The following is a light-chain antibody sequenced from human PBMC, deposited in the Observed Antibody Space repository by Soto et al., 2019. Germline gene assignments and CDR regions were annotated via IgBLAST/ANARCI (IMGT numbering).Light chain of an antibody. J-gene: IGKJ2*01. CDR3: QQSYSAPYT. CDR2: VAS. Sequence: DIQVTQSPSSLSASIGDRATITCRASQSISTFLNWYQQKPGKAPNLLIYVASNLQTGVPSRFSGSGSGTDFSLSISSRQHEDVATYYCQQSYSAPYTFGQGTTLEIK. CDR1: QSISTF. V-gene: IGKV1-39*01.